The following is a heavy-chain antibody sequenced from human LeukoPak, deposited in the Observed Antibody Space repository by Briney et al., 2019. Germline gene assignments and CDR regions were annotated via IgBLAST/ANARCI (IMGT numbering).Heavy chain of an antibody. CDR2: INPNSGGT. D-gene: IGHD3-22*01. Sequence: ASVKVSCKASGYTFTGYYMYWVRQAPRQGLEWMGRINPNSGGTNYAQKFQGRVTMTRDTSISTAYMELSRLRSDDTAVYYCARGKPIAYYYDSSGQRGDYWGQGTLVTVSS. CDR1: GYTFTGYY. CDR3: ARGKPIAYYYDSSGQRGDY. J-gene: IGHJ4*02. V-gene: IGHV1-2*06.